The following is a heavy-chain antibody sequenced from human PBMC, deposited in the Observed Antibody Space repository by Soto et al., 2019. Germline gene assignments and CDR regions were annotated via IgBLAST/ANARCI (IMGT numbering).Heavy chain of an antibody. V-gene: IGHV3-73*01. CDR2: IRSKTNSYAT. Sequence: HPGGSLRLSCAASGFTFSGSAMNWVRQASGKGLEWVGRIRSKTNSYATAYAASVKGRFTISRDDSKNTAYLQMNSLKTEDTAVYYCTRDPRNYYDSSGSANWFDPWGQGTLVTSPQ. CDR3: TRDPRNYYDSSGSANWFDP. CDR1: GFTFSGSA. D-gene: IGHD3-22*01. J-gene: IGHJ5*02.